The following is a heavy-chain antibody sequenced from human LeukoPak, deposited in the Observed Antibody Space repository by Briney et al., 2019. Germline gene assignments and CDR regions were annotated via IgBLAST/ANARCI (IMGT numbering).Heavy chain of an antibody. D-gene: IGHD1-26*01. CDR3: ARDGGSDYDYYYYMDV. V-gene: IGHV4-59*01. Sequence: SETLSLTCTVSGGSISSYYWSWIRQPPGKGLEWIGYIYYSGSTNYNPSLKSRVTISVDTSKNQFSLKLSSVTAADTAVYYCARDGGSDYDYYYYMDVWGKGTTVTVSS. J-gene: IGHJ6*03. CDR2: IYYSGST. CDR1: GGSISSYY.